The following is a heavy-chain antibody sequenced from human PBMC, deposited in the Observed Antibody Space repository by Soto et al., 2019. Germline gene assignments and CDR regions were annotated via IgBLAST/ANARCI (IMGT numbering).Heavy chain of an antibody. CDR1: GFTFNNYA. D-gene: IGHD3-10*01. CDR3: PKGQGGSGSLTHRVDF. Sequence: EVQLLESGGGLVQPGGSLRLSCAASGFTFNNYAITWVRQAPGKGLEWGSAISGGGDTTSYADSVKGRFTVSRDSSKNTWYLQMSSLRAEDTALYYCPKGQGGSGSLTHRVDFWGQGPLATVSS. V-gene: IGHV3-23*01. CDR2: ISGGGDTT. J-gene: IGHJ4*02.